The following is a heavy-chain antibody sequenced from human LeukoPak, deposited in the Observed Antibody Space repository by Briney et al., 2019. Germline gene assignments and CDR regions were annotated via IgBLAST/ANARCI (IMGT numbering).Heavy chain of an antibody. CDR3: ARHYKRGRDGYKYPDWYFDL. Sequence: PSETLSLTCSVSGYSISSGYYWGWIRQPPRKGLEWIGSIYQSGSAFYNPSLKSRVAISVDTSKNEFSLKLSSVTAADTAVHYCARHYKRGRDGYKYPDWYFDLWGRGTLVTVSS. V-gene: IGHV4-38-2*01. D-gene: IGHD5-24*01. J-gene: IGHJ2*01. CDR1: GYSISSGYY. CDR2: IYQSGSA.